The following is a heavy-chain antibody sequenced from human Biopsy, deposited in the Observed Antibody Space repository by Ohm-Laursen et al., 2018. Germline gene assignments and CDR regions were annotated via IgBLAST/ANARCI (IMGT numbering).Heavy chain of an antibody. CDR3: ARGRTEVAADTFDI. Sequence: SLRLSCSASGFAVSSNYLTWVRQAPGKGLEWVSLIYSDLRTYYAGSVKGRFTIYRDSSKNTVYLQISSLTAEDTAVYFCARGRTEVAADTFDIWGQGRMVTVSS. CDR1: GFAVSSNY. CDR2: IYSDLRT. V-gene: IGHV3-53*01. J-gene: IGHJ3*02. D-gene: IGHD2-15*01.